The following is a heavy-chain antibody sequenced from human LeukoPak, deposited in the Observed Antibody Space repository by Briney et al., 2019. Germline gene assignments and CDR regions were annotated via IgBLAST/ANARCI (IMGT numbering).Heavy chain of an antibody. V-gene: IGHV4-38-2*02. CDR1: GYSIRSGYY. J-gene: IGHJ4*02. D-gene: IGHD3-16*01. Sequence: PSETLSLTCTVSGYSIRSGYYWPWFRQPPGRGLGWFGGSYHSGGTDYNPSLKSRITISVDTSKNQFSLQLNSLTAADTAVYYCARDLRMGGPWRQFDYWGQGTLVTVSS. CDR2: SYHSGGT. CDR3: ARDLRMGGPWRQFDY.